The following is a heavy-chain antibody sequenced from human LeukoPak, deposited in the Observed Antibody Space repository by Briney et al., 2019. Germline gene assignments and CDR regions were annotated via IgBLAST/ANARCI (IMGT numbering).Heavy chain of an antibody. CDR1: SGSISSYY. V-gene: IGHV4-59*01. D-gene: IGHD6-19*01. J-gene: IGHJ3*02. CDR3: ARAGLQQWLAARGAFDT. Sequence: SETLSLTCTVSSGSISSYYWSWIRQPPGKGLEWIGYIYYSGSTNYNPSLKSRVTISVDTSKNQFSLKLSSVTAADTAVYYCARAGLQQWLAARGAFDTWGQGTMVTVSS. CDR2: IYYSGST.